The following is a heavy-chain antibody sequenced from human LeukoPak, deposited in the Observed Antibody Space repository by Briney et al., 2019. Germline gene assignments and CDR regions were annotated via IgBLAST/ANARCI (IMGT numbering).Heavy chain of an antibody. V-gene: IGHV1-46*01. D-gene: IGHD5-12*01. CDR2: FNPSGAST. Sequence: GASVKVSCKASGYTFTSYYIHWVRQAPGRGLEWMGIFNPSGASTTYAQKFQGRVAMTRDTSTSTVYMELSSLRSEDTAVYYCARDNSMGDSAWWFDPWGQGTLVTVSS. CDR1: GYTFTSYY. CDR3: ARDNSMGDSAWWFDP. J-gene: IGHJ5*02.